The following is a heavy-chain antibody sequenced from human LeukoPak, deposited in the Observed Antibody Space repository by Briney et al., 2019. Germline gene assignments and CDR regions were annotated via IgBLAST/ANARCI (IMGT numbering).Heavy chain of an antibody. Sequence: GGSLRLSCAASGFTFSNAWMSWVRQAPGKGLEWVGRIKSKTDGGTTDYAAPVKGRFTISRDDSKNTLYLQMNSLKTEDTAVYYCTTRYSGSYFHSGEYYYGMDVWGQGTAVTVSS. J-gene: IGHJ6*02. CDR1: GFTFSNAW. CDR2: IKSKTDGGTT. CDR3: TTRYSGSYFHSGEYYYGMDV. V-gene: IGHV3-15*01. D-gene: IGHD1-26*01.